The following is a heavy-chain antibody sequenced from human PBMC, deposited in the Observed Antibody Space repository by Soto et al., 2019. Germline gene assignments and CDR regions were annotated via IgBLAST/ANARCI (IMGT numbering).Heavy chain of an antibody. CDR2: ISAYNGST. Sequence: GASVKVSCKASGYTFTSYGISWVRQAPGQGLEWMGWISAYNGSTNYAQKLQGRVTMTTDTSTSTAYMELRSLRSDDTAVYYCARSRPLAGKNWFDPWGQGTLVTVSS. CDR1: GYTFTSYG. V-gene: IGHV1-18*01. CDR3: ARSRPLAGKNWFDP. J-gene: IGHJ5*02. D-gene: IGHD1-1*01.